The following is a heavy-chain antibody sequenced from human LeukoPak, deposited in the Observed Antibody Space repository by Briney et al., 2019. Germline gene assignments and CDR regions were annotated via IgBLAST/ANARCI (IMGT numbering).Heavy chain of an antibody. D-gene: IGHD3-10*01. V-gene: IGHV4-34*01. CDR3: ARHPQYYYGSGSPVRP. CDR1: GGSFSGYY. CDR2: INHSGST. Sequence: SETLSLTCAVYGGSFSGYYWSWIRQPPGKGLEWIGEINHSGSTNYNPSLKSRVTISVDTSKNQFSLKLSSVTAADTAVYYCARHPQYYYGSGSPVRPWGQGTLVTVSS. J-gene: IGHJ5*02.